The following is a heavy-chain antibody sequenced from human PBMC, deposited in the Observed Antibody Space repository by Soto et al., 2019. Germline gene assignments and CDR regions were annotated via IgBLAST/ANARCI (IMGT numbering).Heavy chain of an antibody. CDR2: INHSGST. D-gene: IGHD6-19*01. CDR1: GGSFSGYY. V-gene: IGHV4-34*01. J-gene: IGHJ6*03. Sequence: SETLSLTCAVYGGSFSGYYWSWIRQPPGKGLEWIGEINHSGSTNYNPSLKSRVTISVDTSKNQFSLKLSSVTAADTAVYYCARGRAGAAPYYMDVWGKGTTVTVSS. CDR3: ARGRAGAAPYYMDV.